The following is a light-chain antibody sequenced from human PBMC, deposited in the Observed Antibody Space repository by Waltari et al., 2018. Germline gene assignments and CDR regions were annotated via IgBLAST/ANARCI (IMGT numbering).Light chain of an antibody. V-gene: IGKV2-28*01. CDR1: QSLLHNNGYNF. CDR2: MGS. J-gene: IGKJ5*01. CDR3: MQALQTPPT. Sequence: DIVMTQSPLSLPVTPGEPASISCRSSQSLLHNNGYNFLDWYLQKSGQSPQLLIYMGSNRASGVPDRFSGSGSGTDFTLKISRVEAEDVGVYYCMQALQTPPTFGQGTRLEIK.